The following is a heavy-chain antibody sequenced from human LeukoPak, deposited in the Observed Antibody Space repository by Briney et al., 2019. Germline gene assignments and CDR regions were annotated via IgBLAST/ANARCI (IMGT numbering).Heavy chain of an antibody. J-gene: IGHJ2*01. CDR1: GFTFSTYG. D-gene: IGHD3-22*01. CDR2: ISYDGSNK. CDR3: ARVMYYYDSSGYYHYWYFDL. V-gene: IGHV3-30*03. Sequence: GGSLRLSCAASGFTFSTYGMHWVRQAPGKGLEWVAVISYDGSNKYYADSVKGRFTISRDNSKNTLYLQMNSLRAEDTAVYYCARVMYYYDSSGYYHYWYFDLWGRGTLVTVSS.